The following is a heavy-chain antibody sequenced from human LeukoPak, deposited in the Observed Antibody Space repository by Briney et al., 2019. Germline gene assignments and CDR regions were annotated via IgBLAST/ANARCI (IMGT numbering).Heavy chain of an antibody. D-gene: IGHD3-10*01. Sequence: GGSLRLSCAASGITFSNYWMKWVRQAPGKGLVWVSRINSDGSSTSYADSVKGRFTISRDNAKNTLYLQMNSLRAEDTAVYYCARTHNYYGSGSYFYWGQGTLVTVSS. CDR1: GITFSNYW. J-gene: IGHJ4*02. CDR3: ARTHNYYGSGSYFY. CDR2: INSDGSST. V-gene: IGHV3-74*01.